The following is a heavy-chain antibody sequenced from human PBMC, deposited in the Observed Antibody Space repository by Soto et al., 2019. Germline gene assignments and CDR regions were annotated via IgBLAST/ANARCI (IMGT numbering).Heavy chain of an antibody. Sequence: SVKVSYKASGGTFSSYAISWVRQAPGQGLEWMGGIIPIFGTANYAQKFQGRVTITADESTSTAYMELSSLRSEDTAVYYCARVGLDCSGGSCYSLSNYYYYGMDVWGQGTTVTAP. CDR1: GGTFSSYA. D-gene: IGHD2-15*01. V-gene: IGHV1-69*13. CDR3: ARVGLDCSGGSCYSLSNYYYYGMDV. CDR2: IIPIFGTA. J-gene: IGHJ6*02.